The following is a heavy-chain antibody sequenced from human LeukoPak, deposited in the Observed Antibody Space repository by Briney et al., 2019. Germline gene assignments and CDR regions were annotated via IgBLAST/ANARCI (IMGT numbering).Heavy chain of an antibody. Sequence: ASVKVSCKASGYTFTSYYMHWVRQAPGQGLEWMGIINPSGGSTSYAQKFQGRVTMTRDTSISTVYMELSRLRSDDTAVYYCASVLTTHDYWGQGTLVTVSS. D-gene: IGHD4-17*01. J-gene: IGHJ4*02. CDR1: GYTFTSYY. CDR3: ASVLTTHDY. V-gene: IGHV1-46*01. CDR2: INPSGGST.